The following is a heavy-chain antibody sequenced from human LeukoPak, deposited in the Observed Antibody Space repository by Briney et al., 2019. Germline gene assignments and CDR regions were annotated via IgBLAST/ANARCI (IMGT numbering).Heavy chain of an antibody. CDR1: GFTFSSYS. D-gene: IGHD3-3*01. J-gene: IGHJ5*02. V-gene: IGHV3-21*01. CDR2: ISSSSSYI. CDR3: ARDSETIFGVVTVLGTTTMKAFDP. Sequence: PGGSLRLSCAASGFTFSSYSMNWVRQAPGKGLEWVSSISSSSSYIYYADSVKGRFTISRDNAKNSLYLQMNSLRAEDTAVYYCARDSETIFGVVTVLGTTTMKAFDPWGQGTLVTVSS.